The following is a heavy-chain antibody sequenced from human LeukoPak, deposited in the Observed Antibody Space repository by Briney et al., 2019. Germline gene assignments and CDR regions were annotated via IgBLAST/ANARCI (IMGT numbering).Heavy chain of an antibody. J-gene: IGHJ4*02. V-gene: IGHV3-23*01. CDR2: ISGSGGDT. D-gene: IGHD3-9*01. CDR3: AKIDILTGYVFDY. CDR1: GFNFNNYA. Sequence: GGSLRLSCAASGFNFNNYALSWVRQAPGKGLEWVSGISGSGGDTYYADSVKGRFTISRDISMNTLYLQMNSLRAEDTAVYYCAKIDILTGYVFDYWGQGTLVTVSS.